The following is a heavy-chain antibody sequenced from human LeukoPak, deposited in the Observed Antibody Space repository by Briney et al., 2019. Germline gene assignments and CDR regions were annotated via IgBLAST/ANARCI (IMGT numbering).Heavy chain of an antibody. CDR1: GDSISSTSYF. CDR3: SREQIRGSGSYYYNLFDP. J-gene: IGHJ5*02. CDR2: IYNSGRS. V-gene: IGHV4-39*07. Sequence: SEILSLTCTVSGDSISSTSYFWGWIRQPPGKGLEWIGSIYNSGRSHYNPSLKSRVTISVDTSKNQFSLKLSSVTAADTAMYFCSREQIRGSGSYYYNLFDPWGQGALVTVSS. D-gene: IGHD3-10*01.